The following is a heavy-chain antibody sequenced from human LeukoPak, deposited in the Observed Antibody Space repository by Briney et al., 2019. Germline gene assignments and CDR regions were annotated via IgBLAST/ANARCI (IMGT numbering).Heavy chain of an antibody. CDR3: TTAPRGYCSGGSCSYAFDI. CDR2: IKSKSDGGTT. Sequence: PGGSLRLSCAASTFTFSNAWMSWVRQAPGKGLEWVGRIKSKSDGGTTDYAAPVKGRFTISRDDSKNTLYLKMNSLKTEDTAVYYCTTAPRGYCSGGSCSYAFDIWGQGTMVTVSS. J-gene: IGHJ3*02. V-gene: IGHV3-15*01. D-gene: IGHD2-15*01. CDR1: TFTFSNAW.